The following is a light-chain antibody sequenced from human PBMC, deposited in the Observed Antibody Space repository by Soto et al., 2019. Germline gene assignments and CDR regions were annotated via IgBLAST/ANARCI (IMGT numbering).Light chain of an antibody. Sequence: QSVLTQPPSVSGAPGQRVTISCTGSNFNIGAGYDVHWYQHLPGTAPRLLIYANNNRPSGVPDRFSGAKSGTSASLAITGLQGEDEADYYGQSYDSNPSGSLYVFGSWTKLTVL. CDR3: QSYDSNPSGSLYV. V-gene: IGLV1-40*01. J-gene: IGLJ1*01. CDR2: ANN. CDR1: NFNIGAGYD.